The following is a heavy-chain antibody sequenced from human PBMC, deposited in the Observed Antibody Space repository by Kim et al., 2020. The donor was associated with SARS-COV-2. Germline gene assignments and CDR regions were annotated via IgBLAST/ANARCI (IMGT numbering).Heavy chain of an antibody. Sequence: GGSLRLSCAASGFTFDDYAMHWVRQAPGKGLEWVSGISWNSGSIGYADSVKGRFTISRDNAKNSLYLQMNSLRAEDTALYYCAKDIAAAGYHYYYYGMDVWGQGTTVTVSS. D-gene: IGHD6-13*01. J-gene: IGHJ6*02. CDR1: GFTFDDYA. CDR3: AKDIAAAGYHYYYYGMDV. CDR2: ISWNSGSI. V-gene: IGHV3-9*01.